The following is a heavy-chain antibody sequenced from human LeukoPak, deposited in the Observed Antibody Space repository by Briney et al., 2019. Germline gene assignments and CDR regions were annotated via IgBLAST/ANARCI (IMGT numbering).Heavy chain of an antibody. CDR3: ARRVYDYYYYMDV. V-gene: IGHV4-61*01. D-gene: IGHD2/OR15-2a*01. Sequence: SEALSLTCTVSGASVTNGHYYWSWIRQTPGKGLEWIGYIDCRGNTKNNPSLQSRVFIFVDTSESQFSLRLSSVTAADTAVYYCARRVYDYYYYMDVWGSGTTVTVSS. CDR1: GASVTNGHYY. CDR2: IDCRGNT. J-gene: IGHJ6*03.